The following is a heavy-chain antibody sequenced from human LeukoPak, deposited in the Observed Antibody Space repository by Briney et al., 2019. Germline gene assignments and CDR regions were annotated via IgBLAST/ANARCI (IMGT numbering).Heavy chain of an antibody. CDR1: GFTFTNYP. V-gene: IGHV3-23*01. CDR2: ISNSKGISD. J-gene: IGHJ4*02. CDR3: AKRRDAYPIRGTFDS. Sequence: PGGSLRLSCAVSGFTFTNYPMSWVRQAPGKGLEWVSGISNSKGISDYYADSVNGRFTISRDNSKNTLYLQMNSLRGEDTAVYYCAKRRDAYPIRGTFDSWGQGALVTVSS. D-gene: IGHD5-24*01.